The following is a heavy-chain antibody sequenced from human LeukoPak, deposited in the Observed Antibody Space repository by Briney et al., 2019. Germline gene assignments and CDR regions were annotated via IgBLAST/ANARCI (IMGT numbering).Heavy chain of an antibody. CDR1: GFTFDDYS. V-gene: IGHV3-9*01. CDR3: ARAGRYQYDSSGYYYDAFDI. CDR2: ISWNSGSI. D-gene: IGHD3-22*01. Sequence: PGRSLRLSCAASGFTFDDYSMHWVRQAPGKGLEWVSGISWNSGSIGYADSVKGRFTISRDNAKKSLYLKMNSLRAEDTVVYYCARAGRYQYDSSGYYYDAFDIWGQGTMVTVSS. J-gene: IGHJ3*02.